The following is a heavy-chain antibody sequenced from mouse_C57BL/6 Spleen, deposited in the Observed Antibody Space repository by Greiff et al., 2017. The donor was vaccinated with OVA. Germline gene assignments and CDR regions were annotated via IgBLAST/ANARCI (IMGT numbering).Heavy chain of an antibody. J-gene: IGHJ2*01. D-gene: IGHD2-1*01. CDR1: GYSFTSYY. V-gene: IGHV1-66*01. CDR2: IYPGSGNT. Sequence: QVQLKQSGPELVKPGASVKISCKASGYSFTSYYIHWVKQRPGQGLEWIGWIYPGSGNTKYNEKFKGKATLTADTSSSTAYMQLSSLTSEDSAVYYCAHYGNYLYYFDYWGQGTTLTVSS. CDR3: AHYGNYLYYFDY.